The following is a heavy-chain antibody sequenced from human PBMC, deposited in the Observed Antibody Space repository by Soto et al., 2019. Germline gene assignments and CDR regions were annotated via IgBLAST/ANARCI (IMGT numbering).Heavy chain of an antibody. D-gene: IGHD1-26*01. J-gene: IGHJ4*02. Sequence: SETLSLTCTVSGGSISSSSYYWGWIRQPPGKGLEWIGSIYYSGSTYYNPSLKSRVTLSVDTSKNQFSLKLSSVTAADTAVYYCARLGGSYAVPHFDYWGQGTLVTVSS. CDR3: ARLGGSYAVPHFDY. V-gene: IGHV4-39*07. CDR2: IYYSGST. CDR1: GGSISSSSYY.